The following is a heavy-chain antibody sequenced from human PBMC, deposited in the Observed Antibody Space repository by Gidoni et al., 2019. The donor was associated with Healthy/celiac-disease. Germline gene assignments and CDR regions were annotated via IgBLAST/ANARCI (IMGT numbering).Heavy chain of an antibody. J-gene: IGHJ3*02. CDR3: ANDDKYYYGSGTRRDAFDI. CDR1: GFTFSSYA. Sequence: EVQLLESGGGLVQPGGSLRLSCAASGFTFSSYAMSWVRQAPGKGLEWVSAISGSGGSTYYADSVKGRFTISRDNSKNTLYLQMNSLRAEDTAVYYCANDDKYYYGSGTRRDAFDIWGQGTMVTVSS. D-gene: IGHD3-10*01. V-gene: IGHV3-23*01. CDR2: ISGSGGST.